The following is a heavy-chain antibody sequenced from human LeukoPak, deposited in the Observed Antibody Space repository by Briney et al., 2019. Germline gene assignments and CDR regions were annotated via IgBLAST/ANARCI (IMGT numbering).Heavy chain of an antibody. CDR2: IKQDGSEK. V-gene: IGHV3-7*01. J-gene: IGHJ5*02. Sequence: GGSLRLSCAASGFTFSSYWMSWVRQAPGKGLEWVANIKQDGSEKYYVDSVKGRFTISRDNAKNSLYLQMNSLRAEDTAVYYCARDDCSSISCYHNWFDPWGQGTLVTASS. CDR1: GFTFSSYW. CDR3: ARDDCSSISCYHNWFDP. D-gene: IGHD2-2*01.